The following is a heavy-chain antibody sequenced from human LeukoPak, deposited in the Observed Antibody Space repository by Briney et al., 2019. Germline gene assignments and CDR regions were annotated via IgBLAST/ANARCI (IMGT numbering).Heavy chain of an antibody. D-gene: IGHD1-1*01. V-gene: IGHV1-18*01. CDR2: ISPSSGNT. CDR1: GYDFIPFG. J-gene: IGHJ3*01. CDR3: ARAGTTVTGGDAFDL. Sequence: ASVNVSCKASGYDFIPFGISWVRQAPGQGLEWIGWISPSSGNTNYAQKSQDRLTMSTDTSTGIAYMHLRSLRSDDTAVYYCARAGTTVTGGDAFDLWGQGTVVTVSS.